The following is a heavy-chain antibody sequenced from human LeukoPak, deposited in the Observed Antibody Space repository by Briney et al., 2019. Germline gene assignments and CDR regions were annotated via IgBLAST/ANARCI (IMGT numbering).Heavy chain of an antibody. CDR3: ARAIAAAGIYYYYYMDV. Sequence: NPSETLSLTCTVSGGSISSSSYYWSWIRQPPGKGLEWIGYIYYSGSTNYNPSLKSRVTISVDTSKNQFSLKLSSVTAADTAVYYCARAIAAAGIYYYYYMDVWGKGTTVTVSS. CDR2: IYYSGST. V-gene: IGHV4-61*01. CDR1: GGSISSSSYY. D-gene: IGHD6-13*01. J-gene: IGHJ6*03.